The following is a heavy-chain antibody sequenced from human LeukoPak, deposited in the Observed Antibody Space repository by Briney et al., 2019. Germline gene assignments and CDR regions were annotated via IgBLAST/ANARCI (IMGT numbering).Heavy chain of an antibody. V-gene: IGHV4-59*08. Sequence: SETLSLTCTVSGGSISSYYWSWIRQPPGKGLEWTGYIYYSGNTDSNPSLKSRVTISVDTSKKQFSLKLSSVTAADTAVYYCARTYCSGGSCHFDYWGQGTLVTVSS. CDR2: IYYSGNT. CDR3: ARTYCSGGSCHFDY. CDR1: GGSISSYY. J-gene: IGHJ4*02. D-gene: IGHD2-15*01.